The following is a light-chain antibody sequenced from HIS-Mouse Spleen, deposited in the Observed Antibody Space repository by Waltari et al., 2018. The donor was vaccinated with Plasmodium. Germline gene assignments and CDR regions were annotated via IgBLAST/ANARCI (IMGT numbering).Light chain of an antibody. CDR1: QSVLYSSNNKNY. Sequence: DIVMTQSPASLAVSLGERATTNSKSSQSVLYSSNNKNYLAWYQQKPGQPPKLLIYWASTRESGVPDRFSGSGSGTDFTLTISSLQAEDVAVYYCQQYYSTPWTFGQGTKVEIK. CDR2: WAS. V-gene: IGKV4-1*01. CDR3: QQYYSTPWT. J-gene: IGKJ1*01.